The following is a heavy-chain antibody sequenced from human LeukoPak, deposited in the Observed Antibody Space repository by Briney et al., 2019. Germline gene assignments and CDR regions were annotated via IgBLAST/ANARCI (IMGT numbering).Heavy chain of an antibody. CDR3: ARAPAEYTSSWYSFDY. D-gene: IGHD6-13*01. Sequence: ASVKVSCKASGYTFTSYDINWVRQAPGQGLEWMGWISANNGNTNYAQKLQGRVIMTTDTSTSTAYMELRSLRSDDTAVYYCARAPAEYTSSWYSFDYWGQGTLVTVSS. V-gene: IGHV1-18*01. J-gene: IGHJ4*02. CDR2: ISANNGNT. CDR1: GYTFTSYD.